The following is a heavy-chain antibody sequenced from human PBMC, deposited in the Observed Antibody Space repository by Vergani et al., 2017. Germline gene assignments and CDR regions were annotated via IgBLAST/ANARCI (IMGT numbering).Heavy chain of an antibody. CDR3: ARESTYYYDSSGSAFDI. Sequence: KESGPVLVKPTETLTLTCTVSGFSLSNARMGVSWIRQPPGKGLEWIGYIYYSGSTNYNPSLKSRVTISVDTSKNQFSLKLSSVTAADTAVYYCARESTYYYDSSGSAFDIWGQGTMVTVSS. CDR1: GFSLSNARMG. J-gene: IGHJ3*02. CDR2: IYYSGST. V-gene: IGHV4-61*01. D-gene: IGHD3-22*01.